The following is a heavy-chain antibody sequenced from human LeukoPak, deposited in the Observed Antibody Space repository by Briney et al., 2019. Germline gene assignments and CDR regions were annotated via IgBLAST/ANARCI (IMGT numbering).Heavy chain of an antibody. CDR3: ARAQYYYGSGSYYKLDY. Sequence: SVKVSCKASGYTFTSYYMHWVRQAPGQGLEWMGGIIPIFGTANYAQKFQGRVTITADESTSTAYMELSSLRSEDTAVYYCARAQYYYGSGSYYKLDYWGQGTLVTVSS. CDR1: GYTFTSYY. CDR2: IIPIFGTA. V-gene: IGHV1-69*13. D-gene: IGHD3-10*01. J-gene: IGHJ4*02.